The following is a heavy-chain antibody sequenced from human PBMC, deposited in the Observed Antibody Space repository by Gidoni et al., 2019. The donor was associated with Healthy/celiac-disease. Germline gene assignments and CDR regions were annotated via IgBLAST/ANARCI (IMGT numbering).Heavy chain of an antibody. CDR2: ISWDGGST. J-gene: IGHJ5*02. CDR3: AKDPSASSSWYQYWFDP. CDR1: GFPFDDYT. Sequence: EVQLVESGGVVVQPGGSLRLSCAASGFPFDDYTMHWARQAPGKGLGWVALISWDGGSTYYADSVKGRFTISRDNNKNYLYLQMISLRTEDTALDYYAKDPSASSSWYQYWFDPWGQGTLVTVSS. V-gene: IGHV3-43*01. D-gene: IGHD6-13*01.